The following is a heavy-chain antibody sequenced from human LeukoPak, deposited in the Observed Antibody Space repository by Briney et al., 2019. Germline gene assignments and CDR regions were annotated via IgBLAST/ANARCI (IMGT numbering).Heavy chain of an antibody. CDR3: VKGYGDYVY. CDR1: GFTFSRYS. Sequence: GGSLRLSCAASGFTFSRYSMNWVRQAPGKGLEYVSAISSNGGSTYYADSVKGRFTISRDNSKNTLYLQMSSLRAEDTAVYYCVKGYGDYVYWGQGTLVTVSS. CDR2: ISSNGGST. D-gene: IGHD4-17*01. V-gene: IGHV3-64D*09. J-gene: IGHJ4*02.